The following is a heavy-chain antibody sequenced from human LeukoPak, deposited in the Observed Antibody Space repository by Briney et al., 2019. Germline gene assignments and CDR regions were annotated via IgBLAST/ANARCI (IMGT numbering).Heavy chain of an antibody. J-gene: IGHJ4*02. CDR2: VSGSGDGT. Sequence: GGSLRLSCAASGFTFTSYAMGWVRQAPGKGREGVSSVSGSGDGTYYADSVKGRFTISRDNSKKTLDLHMDSLRAEDTAVYYCAKERLGGNYGDYAVDYWGQGTMVTVSS. CDR1: GFTFTSYA. CDR3: AKERLGGNYGDYAVDY. D-gene: IGHD4-17*01. V-gene: IGHV3-23*01.